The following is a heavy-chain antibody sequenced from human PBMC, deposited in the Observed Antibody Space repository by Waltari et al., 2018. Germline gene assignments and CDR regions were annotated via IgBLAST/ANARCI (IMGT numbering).Heavy chain of an antibody. J-gene: IGHJ3*01. V-gene: IGHV4-59*01. CDR2: VHYGGST. D-gene: IGHD3-10*01. Sequence: QVHLHESGPGLVRPSETLSLTCGVSGGSINNYYWNWIRQTPGKGLEWLGYVHYGGSTDYNPSLKGRGTMSLDTSRNQFSLRLQSVTAADTAVYYCARGTAYYRPADVFEFWGQGTTVIVSS. CDR1: GGSINNYY. CDR3: ARGTAYYRPADVFEF.